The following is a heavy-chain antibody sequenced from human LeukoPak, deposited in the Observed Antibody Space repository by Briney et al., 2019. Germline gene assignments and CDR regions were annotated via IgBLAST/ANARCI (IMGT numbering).Heavy chain of an antibody. J-gene: IGHJ6*03. V-gene: IGHV3-48*03. Sequence: GGSLRLSCAASGFTFSSYEMNWVRQAPGKGLEWVSYISSSGSTIYYADSVKGRFTISRDNAKNSLYLQMNSLRAEDTAVYYCARDTPGHYDSSGYDYYYYYMDVWGKGTTVTVSS. CDR1: GFTFSSYE. D-gene: IGHD3-22*01. CDR3: ARDTPGHYDSSGYDYYYYYMDV. CDR2: ISSSGSTI.